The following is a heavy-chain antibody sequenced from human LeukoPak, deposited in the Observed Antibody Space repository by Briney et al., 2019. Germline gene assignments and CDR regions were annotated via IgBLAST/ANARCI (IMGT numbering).Heavy chain of an antibody. D-gene: IGHD2-8*01. V-gene: IGHV1-18*01. CDR1: GYTFTSYG. CDR3: ARVPNLRAHFDY. Sequence: ASVKVSCKASGYTFTSYGISWVRQAPGQGLEWMGWISAYNGNTNYAQKLQGRVTITADESTSTAYMELSSLRSEDTAVYYCARVPNLRAHFDYWGQGTLVTVSS. J-gene: IGHJ4*02. CDR2: ISAYNGNT.